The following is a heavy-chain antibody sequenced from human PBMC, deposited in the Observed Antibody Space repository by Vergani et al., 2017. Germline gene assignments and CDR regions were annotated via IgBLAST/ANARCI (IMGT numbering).Heavy chain of an antibody. CDR1: GGTFSNHV. V-gene: IGHV1-69*01. CDR3: AIDGSSGVEVPADIRYYYYYMDV. Sequence: QVQLVQSGAEVKKPGSSVKVSCKSSGGTFSNHVLAWVRQAPGQGLEWMGGILPLFGTPTYAQRFQGRVTITADESTTTAYMELTSLTSEDSAIYYFAIDGSSGVEVPADIRYYYYYMDVWGGGTTVTVSS. D-gene: IGHD2-2*01. J-gene: IGHJ6*03. CDR2: ILPLFGTP.